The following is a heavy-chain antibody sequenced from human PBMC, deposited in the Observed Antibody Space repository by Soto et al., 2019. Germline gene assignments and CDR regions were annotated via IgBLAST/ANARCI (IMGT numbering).Heavy chain of an antibody. CDR3: ASLTYDFWSGSPSGMDV. V-gene: IGHV1-18*01. CDR2: ISAYNGNT. Sequence: ASVKVSCKASGYTFTSYGISWVRQAPGQGLEWMGWISAYNGNTNYAQKLQGRVTMTTDTSASTAYMELRSLRSDDTAVYYCASLTYDFWSGSPSGMDVWGQGTTVTVSS. D-gene: IGHD3-3*01. CDR1: GYTFTSYG. J-gene: IGHJ6*02.